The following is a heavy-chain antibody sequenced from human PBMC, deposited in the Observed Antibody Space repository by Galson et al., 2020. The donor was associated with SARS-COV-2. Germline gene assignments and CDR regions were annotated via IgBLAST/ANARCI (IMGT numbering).Heavy chain of an antibody. CDR2: IWYDGSNK. D-gene: IGHD3-10*01. J-gene: IGHJ3*02. CDR1: GFTFSSYG. V-gene: IGHV3-33*01. Sequence: QLGESLKISCAASGFTFSSYGMHWVRQAPGKGLEWVAVIWYDGSNKYYADSVKGRFTISRDNSKNTLYLQMNSLRAEDTAVYYCAREGWFGENGGAFDIWGQGTMVTVSS. CDR3: AREGWFGENGGAFDI.